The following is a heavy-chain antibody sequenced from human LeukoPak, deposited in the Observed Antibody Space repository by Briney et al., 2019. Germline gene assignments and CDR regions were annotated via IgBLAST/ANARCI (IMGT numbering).Heavy chain of an antibody. CDR1: GYTFTSYG. CDR3: ARVSDCSGGSCYFGYYYYYMDV. J-gene: IGHJ6*03. CDR2: ISAYNGNT. D-gene: IGHD2-15*01. Sequence: GASVKVSCKASGYTFTSYGISWVRQAPGQGLEWMGWISAYNGNTNYAQKLQGRVTMTTDTSTSTAYMELRSLRSDDTAVYYCARVSDCSGGSCYFGYYYYYMDVWGKGTTVTISS. V-gene: IGHV1-18*01.